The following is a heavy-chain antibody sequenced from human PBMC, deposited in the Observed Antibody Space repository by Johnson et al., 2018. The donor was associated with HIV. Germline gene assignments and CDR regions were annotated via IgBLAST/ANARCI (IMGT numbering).Heavy chain of an antibody. V-gene: IGHV3-15*01. D-gene: IGHD4-17*01. Sequence: VQLVESGGGLVKPGVSLRLSCVASGFIFSNAGMSWVRQAPGKGLEWVGRIKSKTDGGTTDYADSVKGRFTISRDNAKNSVYLQMNSLRAEDTAVYYCARSFRDYEEDTFDIWGQGTMVTVSS. CDR3: ARSFRDYEEDTFDI. CDR1: GFIFSNAG. J-gene: IGHJ3*02. CDR2: IKSKTDGGTT.